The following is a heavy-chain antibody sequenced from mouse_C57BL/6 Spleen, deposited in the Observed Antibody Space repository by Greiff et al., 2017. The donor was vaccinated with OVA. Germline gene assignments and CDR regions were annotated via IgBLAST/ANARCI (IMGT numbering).Heavy chain of an antibody. V-gene: IGHV10-3*01. CDR3: VRARAVEGYFDD. D-gene: IGHD1-1*01. Sequence: EVQRVESGGGLVQPKGSLKLSCAASGFTFNTYAMHWVRQAPGKGLEWVARIRSKSSNYATYYADSVKDRFTISRDDSQSMLYLQMNNLKTEDTAMYYCVRARAVEGYFDDWGQGTTLTVSS. J-gene: IGHJ2*01. CDR2: IRSKSSNYAT. CDR1: GFTFNTYA.